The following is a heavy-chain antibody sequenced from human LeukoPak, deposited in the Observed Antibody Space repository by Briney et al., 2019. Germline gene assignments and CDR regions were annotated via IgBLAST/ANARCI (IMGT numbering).Heavy chain of an antibody. Sequence: SETPSLTCNVSGGSISSSSHYWGWLRPPPGQGLEGIGRCYYIGSTYYSASLRNRLTISVHTSKYHLSLILNAVAAALPAIYLCSRHSKGGIVVGGMGVWGQGTMVTVSS. CDR1: GGSISSSSHY. CDR2: CYYIGST. D-gene: IGHD3-22*01. J-gene: IGHJ3*01. CDR3: SRHSKGGIVVGGMGV. V-gene: IGHV4-39*01.